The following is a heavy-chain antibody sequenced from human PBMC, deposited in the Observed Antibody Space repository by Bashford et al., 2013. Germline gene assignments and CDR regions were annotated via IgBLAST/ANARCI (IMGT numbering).Heavy chain of an antibody. J-gene: IGHJ4*02. D-gene: IGHD6-13*01. CDR1: GFTFSSCA. CDR2: ISGSGRNT. Sequence: GSLRLSCAASGFTFSSCAMNWVRQAPGKGLEWVSTISGSGRNTYYADSVRGRFTISRDNAKNTLNLQMNSLRAEDTAVYYCTKDVLGYNRPVEYWGQGTLVTVSS. CDR3: TKDVLGYNRPVEY. V-gene: IGHV3-23*01.